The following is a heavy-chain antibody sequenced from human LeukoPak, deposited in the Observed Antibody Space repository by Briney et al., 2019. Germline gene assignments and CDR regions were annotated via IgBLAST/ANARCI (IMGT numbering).Heavy chain of an antibody. CDR3: ARVAQFGGVIFGVVTPFRYYYYYMDV. V-gene: IGHV3-48*03. CDR2: ISSSGSTI. Sequence: PGGSLRLSCAASGFTFSSYEMNWVRQAPGKGLEWVSYISSSGSTIYYADSVKGRFTISRDNAKNSLYLQMNSLRAEDTAVYYCARVAQFGGVIFGVVTPFRYYYYYMDVWGKGTTVTVSS. D-gene: IGHD3-3*01. CDR1: GFTFSSYE. J-gene: IGHJ6*03.